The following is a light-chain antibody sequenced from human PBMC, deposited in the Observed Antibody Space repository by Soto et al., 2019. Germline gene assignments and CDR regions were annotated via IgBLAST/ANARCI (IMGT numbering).Light chain of an antibody. CDR3: FSFTITSTHV. CDR2: EVN. Sequence: QSALTQPRSVSGSPGQSVTISCTGTSSDIGAYDYVSWFQQHPGKAPKLMISEVNNRPSGVSNRFSGSKSGNTAYLTISGLQVEDEAEYFGFSFTITSTHVFGSGTKVTVL. J-gene: IGLJ1*01. CDR1: SSDIGAYDY. V-gene: IGLV2-14*01.